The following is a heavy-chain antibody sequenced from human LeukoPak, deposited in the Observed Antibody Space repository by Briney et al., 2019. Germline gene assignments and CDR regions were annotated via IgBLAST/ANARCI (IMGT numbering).Heavy chain of an antibody. J-gene: IGHJ4*02. CDR2: ISAYNGNT. CDR1: GYTFTSYG. V-gene: IGHV1-18*01. D-gene: IGHD6-13*01. Sequence: ASVKVSCKASGYTFTSYGISWVRQAPGQGLERMGWISAYNGNTNYAQKLQGRVTMTTDTSTSTAYMELRSLRSEDTAVYYCARGHMPHSSSWYWDEYYFDYWGQGTLVTVSS. CDR3: ARGHMPHSSSWYWDEYYFDY.